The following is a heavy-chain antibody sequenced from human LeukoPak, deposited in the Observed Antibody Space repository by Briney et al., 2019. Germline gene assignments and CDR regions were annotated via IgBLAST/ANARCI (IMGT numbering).Heavy chain of an antibody. D-gene: IGHD3-3*01. CDR2: IYYSGST. V-gene: IGHV4-39*07. CDR3: ARGLPDGVIIMCFDY. CDR1: GGSISSSSYY. Sequence: SETLSLTCTVSGGSISSSSYYWGWIRQPQGKGLEWIGSIYYSGSTYYNPSLKSRVTISVDTSKNQFSLKLSSVTAADTAVYYCARGLPDGVIIMCFDYWGQGTLVTVSS. J-gene: IGHJ4*02.